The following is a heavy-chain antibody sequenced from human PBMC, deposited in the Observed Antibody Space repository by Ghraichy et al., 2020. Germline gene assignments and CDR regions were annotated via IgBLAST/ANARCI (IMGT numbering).Heavy chain of an antibody. V-gene: IGHV1-46*01. CDR1: GFTFARSY. CDR2: INLGYGST. Sequence: ASVKVSCKASGFTFARSYMHWVRQAPGQGPEWMGLINLGYGSTTYSLKFQGRVTMTRDTSTSTVYMEVRSLTSDDTAVYYCARTSGTTYAFESWGQGTRVNVSS. CDR3: ARTSGTTYAFES. D-gene: IGHD1-1*01. J-gene: IGHJ3*02.